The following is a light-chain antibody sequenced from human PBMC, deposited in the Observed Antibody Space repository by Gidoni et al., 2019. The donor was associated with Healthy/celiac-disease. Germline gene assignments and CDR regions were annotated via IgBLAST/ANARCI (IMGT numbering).Light chain of an antibody. J-gene: IGKJ1*01. V-gene: IGKV1-39*01. CDR2: AAS. CDR3: QQRYGTPGT. Sequence: IQMSQYPPSRSASVGDRVHIPCRASQSISSYLNRYQQKPGKAPEPLVYAASSLQSGVRSRFSGIRCGSDVTLATSSLLPEDFAAYYGQQRYGTPGTFGQGTKVEIK. CDR1: QSISSY.